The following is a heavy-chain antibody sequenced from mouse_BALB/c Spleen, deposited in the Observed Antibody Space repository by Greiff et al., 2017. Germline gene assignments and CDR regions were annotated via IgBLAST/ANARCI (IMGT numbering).Heavy chain of an antibody. V-gene: IGHV5-17*02. CDR3: ARSGTTVVATDAWFAY. J-gene: IGHJ3*01. Sequence: EVMLVESGGGLVQPGGSRKLSCAASGFTFSSFGMHWVRQAPEKGLEWVAYISSGSSTIYYADTVKGRFTISRDNPKNTLFLQMTSLRSEDTAMYYCARSGTTVVATDAWFAYWGQGTLVTVSA. CDR1: GFTFSSFG. D-gene: IGHD1-1*01. CDR2: ISSGSSTI.